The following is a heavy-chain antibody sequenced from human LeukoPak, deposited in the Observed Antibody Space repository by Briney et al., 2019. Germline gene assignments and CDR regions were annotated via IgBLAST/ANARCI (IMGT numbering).Heavy chain of an antibody. D-gene: IGHD6-19*01. CDR3: ARVDSSGWYYFDY. Sequence: GASVKVSCKASGYTFTCYYMHWVRQAPGQGLEWMGWINPNSGGTNYAQKFQGRVTMTRDTSISTAYMELSSLRSDDTAVYYCARVDSSGWYYFDYWGQGTLVTVSS. J-gene: IGHJ4*02. CDR1: GYTFTCYY. V-gene: IGHV1-2*02. CDR2: INPNSGGT.